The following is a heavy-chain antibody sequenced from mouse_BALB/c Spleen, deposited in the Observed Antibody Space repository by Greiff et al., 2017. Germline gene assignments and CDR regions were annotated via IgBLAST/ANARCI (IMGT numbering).Heavy chain of an antibody. CDR1: CFNIKDTY. V-gene: IGHV14-3*02. D-gene: IGHD4-1*01. J-gene: IGHJ3*01. CDR2: IDPANGNT. CDR3: ASGMGLAGFAY. Sequence: VQLKESGAELVKPGASVKLSCTASCFNIKDTYMHWVKQRPEQGLEWIGRIDPANGNTKYDPKFQGKATITADTSSNTAYLQLSSLTSEDTAVYYCASGMGLAGFAYWGQGTLVTVSA.